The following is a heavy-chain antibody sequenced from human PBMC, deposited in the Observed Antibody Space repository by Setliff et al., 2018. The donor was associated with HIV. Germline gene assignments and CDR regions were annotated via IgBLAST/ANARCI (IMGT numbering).Heavy chain of an antibody. CDR2: FDPEDGET. J-gene: IGHJ1*01. D-gene: IGHD6-13*01. V-gene: IGHV1-24*01. CDR1: GYTLTELS. Sequence: ASVKVSCKISGYTLTELSIHWVRQAPGKGLEWMANFDPEDGETFYAQKFQGRLTMTEDTSTDTAYMELSSLRSDDTAMYYCATDPGYSSTWYSESVQHWGQGTVVTV. CDR3: ATDPGYSSTWYSESVQH.